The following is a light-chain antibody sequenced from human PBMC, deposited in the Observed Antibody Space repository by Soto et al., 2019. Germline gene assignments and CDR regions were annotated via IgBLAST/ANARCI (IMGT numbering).Light chain of an antibody. CDR3: CSYAGGHTSLL. J-gene: IGLJ2*01. V-gene: IGLV2-11*01. CDR1: SSDVGGYNY. CDR2: DVS. Sequence: QSALTQPRSVSGSPGQSVTISCTGNSSDVGGYNYVSWYQQHPGTVPKLMIYDVSNRPSGVPDRFSGSKSGNTASLTISGLQAEDEADYYCCSYAGGHTSLLFGGGTQLTVL.